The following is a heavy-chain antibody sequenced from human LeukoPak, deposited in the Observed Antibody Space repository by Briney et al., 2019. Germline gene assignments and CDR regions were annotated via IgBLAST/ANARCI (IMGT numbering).Heavy chain of an antibody. Sequence: GSLKVFCAASWFSLSNYVMQLVRQPPGEGLGWVAFIRYYGSNKHDADSVKGRFSISRDNSKTTLYLQMNSLRPEDTAVYYCAKDFPSRDNFWSGYYTDFDYWGQGTLVTVSS. J-gene: IGHJ4*02. D-gene: IGHD3-3*01. CDR3: AKDFPSRDNFWSGYYTDFDY. CDR2: IRYYGSNK. CDR1: WFSLSNYV. V-gene: IGHV3-30*02.